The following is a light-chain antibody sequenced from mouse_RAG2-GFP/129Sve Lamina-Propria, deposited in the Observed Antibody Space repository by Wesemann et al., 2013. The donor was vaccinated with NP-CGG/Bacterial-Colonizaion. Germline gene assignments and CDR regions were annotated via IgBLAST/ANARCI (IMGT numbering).Light chain of an antibody. J-gene: IGKJ5*01. V-gene: IGKV8-24*01. CDR1: QSLLNSSNQKNY. CDR2: WAS. Sequence: DIVMTQSPSSLAMSVGQKVTMSCKSSQSLLNSSNQKNYLAWYQQKPGQSPKLLIYWASTRESGVPDRFTGSGSGTDFTLTISNMQSEDLAEYFCQQYNSYPLTFGAGTKLELK. CDR3: QQYNSYPLT.